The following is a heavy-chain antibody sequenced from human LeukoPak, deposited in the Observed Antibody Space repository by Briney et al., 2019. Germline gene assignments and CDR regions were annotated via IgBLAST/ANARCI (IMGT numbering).Heavy chain of an antibody. V-gene: IGHV4-61*02. CDR1: GDSISGRAYY. CDR3: SRERGFWSGYFRPRYFDY. D-gene: IGHD3-3*01. CDR2: IHSSGTH. Sequence: SETLSLTCTVSGDSISGRAYYWSWIRQPAGKGLEWIGRIHSSGTHSYNPSLKSRVSISVEASKNQFSLKLSSLTAADTAVYFCSRERGFWSGYFRPRYFDYWGQGTLVTV. J-gene: IGHJ4*02.